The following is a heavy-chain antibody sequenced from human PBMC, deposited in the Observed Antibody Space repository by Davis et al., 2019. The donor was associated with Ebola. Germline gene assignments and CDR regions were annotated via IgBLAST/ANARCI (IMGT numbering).Heavy chain of an antibody. CDR2: INHSGST. CDR1: GGSISSYY. Sequence: SETLSLTCTVSGGSISSYYWSWIRQPPGKGLEWIGEINHSGSTNYNPSLKSRVTMSVDTSKNQFSLKLSSVTAADTAVYYCARHWGYSSSSTPADVWGKGTTVTVSS. V-gene: IGHV4-59*08. CDR3: ARHWGYSSSSTPADV. J-gene: IGHJ6*04. D-gene: IGHD6-13*01.